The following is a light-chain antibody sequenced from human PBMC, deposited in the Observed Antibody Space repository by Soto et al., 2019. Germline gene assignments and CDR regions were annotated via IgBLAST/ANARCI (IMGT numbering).Light chain of an antibody. CDR1: SSNIGINT. V-gene: IGLV1-44*01. J-gene: IGLJ1*01. Sequence: QSVLTQPPSASGTPGQRVTISCSGSSSNIGINTVNWYQQVPGTAPKLLIYTDNQRPSGVPDRFSGSKSGTSASLAISGLQSEDEADYYCQSYDSSLSGYVFGTGTKLTVL. CDR2: TDN. CDR3: QSYDSSLSGYV.